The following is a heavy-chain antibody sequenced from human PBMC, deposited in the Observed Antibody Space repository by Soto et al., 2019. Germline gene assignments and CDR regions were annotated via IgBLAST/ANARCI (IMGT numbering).Heavy chain of an antibody. CDR3: ATQTDYSSSSVSAAPDY. V-gene: IGHV1-69*13. CDR1: GGTFSSYA. J-gene: IGHJ4*02. CDR2: IIPIFGTA. Sequence: ASVKVSCKASGGTFSSYAISWVRQAPGQGLEWMGGIIPIFGTANYAQKFQGRVTITADESTSTAYMELSSLRSEDTAVYYCATQTDYSSSSVSAAPDYWGQGNLLTVCS. D-gene: IGHD6-6*01.